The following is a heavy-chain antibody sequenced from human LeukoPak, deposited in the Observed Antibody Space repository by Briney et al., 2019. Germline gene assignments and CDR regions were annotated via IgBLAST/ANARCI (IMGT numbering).Heavy chain of an antibody. J-gene: IGHJ4*02. D-gene: IGHD3-9*01. CDR1: GGSISTDNYY. V-gene: IGHV4-61*02. CDR3: ARESYDILTGSYYFDY. Sequence: SQTLSLTCTVSGGSISTDNYYWTWIRQPAGKGLEWIGRIYTSGSTNYNPSLKSRVTMSTDPSKNQFSLKLSSVTAADTAVYYCARESYDILTGSYYFDYWGQGTLVTVSS. CDR2: IYTSGST.